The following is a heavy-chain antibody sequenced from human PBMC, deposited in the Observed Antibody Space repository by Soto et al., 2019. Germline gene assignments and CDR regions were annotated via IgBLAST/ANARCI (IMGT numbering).Heavy chain of an antibody. CDR3: ASTCSSTSCYVDGMDV. V-gene: IGHV4-34*01. CDR2: INHSGST. CDR1: GGSFSGYY. Sequence: QVQLQQWGAGLLKPSETLSLTCAVYGGSFSGYYWSWIRQPPGKGLEWIGEINHSGSTNYNPSLKSRFTISVDTSKNQFSLKLSSVTAADTAVYYCASTCSSTSCYVDGMDVWGQGTTVTVSS. D-gene: IGHD2-2*01. J-gene: IGHJ6*02.